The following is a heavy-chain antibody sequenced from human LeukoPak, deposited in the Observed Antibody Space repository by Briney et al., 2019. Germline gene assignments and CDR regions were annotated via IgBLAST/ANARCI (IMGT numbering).Heavy chain of an antibody. J-gene: IGHJ4*02. CDR3: ARSVVVVVPAAIRIGHFDY. CDR2: MYTRGSA. V-gene: IGHV4-4*07. D-gene: IGHD2-2*02. CDR1: GDSISNDY. Sequence: PSETLSLTCTVSGDSISNDYWSWLRQPAGKGLEWIGRMYTRGSANYNPSLTSRVTMSLDTSKNQFSLKLNSVTAADTAVYYCARSVVVVVPAAIRIGHFDYWGQGTLVTVSS.